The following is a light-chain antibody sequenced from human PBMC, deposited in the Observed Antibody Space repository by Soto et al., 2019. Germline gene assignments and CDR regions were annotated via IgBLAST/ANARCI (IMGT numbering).Light chain of an antibody. CDR1: QRISNY. J-gene: IGKJ2*01. Sequence: DIQMTQSPSSLSASVGDRVTITCRASQRISNYLNWYQQKPGKAPKLLIYAASSLQSGVSSRFSGRESVTDFTLTITSLQPEDFATYYCQQSYTTPHTFGQGTKLEIK. V-gene: IGKV1-39*01. CDR3: QQSYTTPHT. CDR2: AAS.